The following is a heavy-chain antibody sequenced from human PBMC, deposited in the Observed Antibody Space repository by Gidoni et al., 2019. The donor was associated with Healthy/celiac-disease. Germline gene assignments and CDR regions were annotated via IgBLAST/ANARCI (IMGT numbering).Heavy chain of an antibody. Sequence: EVQLVQSGAEVQKPGESLKISCKGSGYSFTSYWIGWVRQMPGKGLEWMGIIYPGDSDTRYSPSFQGQVTISADKSISTAYLQWSSLKASDTAMYYCARRKVVPAAIDDAFDIWGQGTMVTVSS. V-gene: IGHV5-51*01. J-gene: IGHJ3*02. CDR1: GYSFTSYW. CDR3: ARRKVVPAAIDDAFDI. D-gene: IGHD2-2*01. CDR2: IYPGDSDT.